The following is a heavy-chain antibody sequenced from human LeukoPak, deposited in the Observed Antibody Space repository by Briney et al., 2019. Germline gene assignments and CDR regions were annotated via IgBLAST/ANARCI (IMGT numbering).Heavy chain of an antibody. V-gene: IGHV3-23*01. CDR2: ISGSGGRT. CDR1: GINFNTYS. CDR3: AKRPVRQLATYFYYMDV. Sequence: HPGGSLRLSCAAYGINFNTYSMNLVGQGPGKGLEWVSAISGSGGRTYSADSVKGRFSISRDNPKNTLSLQMRSLRAEDTAVYDCAKRPVRQLATYFYYMDVGGKGTTVTVSS. J-gene: IGHJ6*03. D-gene: IGHD2-2*01.